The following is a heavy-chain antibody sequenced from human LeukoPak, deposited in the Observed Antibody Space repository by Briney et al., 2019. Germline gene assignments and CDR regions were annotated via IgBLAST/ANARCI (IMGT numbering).Heavy chain of an antibody. V-gene: IGHV3-30*03. CDR3: ARGYSYFDY. J-gene: IGHJ4*02. Sequence: PGTSLSLSCAASGFTFTNYCRHWVRQAPGEGLEWVAVISYDASDKYYNVSVKGRFTISRDNSKSTLSLQMSSLRADDSSLFCCARGYSYFDYWGQGTLVTVSS. CDR2: ISYDASDK. CDR1: GFTFTNYC. D-gene: IGHD5-18*01.